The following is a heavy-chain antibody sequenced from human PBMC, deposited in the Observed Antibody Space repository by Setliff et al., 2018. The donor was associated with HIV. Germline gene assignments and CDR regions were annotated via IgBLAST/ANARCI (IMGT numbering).Heavy chain of an antibody. CDR2: ILDTGSP. Sequence: PSETLSLTCTVSGAPVTTHSWSWIRQSPEKGLEWIAFILDTGSPNYSPSFKSRVTISVDTSMNQFSLKLTSVTAADTAIYYCARGGASSHWLGPWGKGILVTVSS. CDR3: ARGGASSHWLGP. J-gene: IGHJ5*02. V-gene: IGHV4-59*02. CDR1: GAPVTTHS. D-gene: IGHD3-10*01.